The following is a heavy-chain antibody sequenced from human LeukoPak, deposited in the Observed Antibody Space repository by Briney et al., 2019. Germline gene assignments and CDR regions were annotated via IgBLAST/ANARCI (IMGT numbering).Heavy chain of an antibody. D-gene: IGHD2-8*02. Sequence: SETLSLTCTVSGGSISSYYWSWIRQPPGKGLEWIAYISDIGSINYNPSLKSRVTISLDTSKNQFSLKLSSVTAADTAVYYCAGHHPHNTVDFWGQGTLVTVSS. J-gene: IGHJ4*02. CDR1: GGSISSYY. CDR2: ISDIGSI. V-gene: IGHV4-59*08. CDR3: AGHHPHNTVDF.